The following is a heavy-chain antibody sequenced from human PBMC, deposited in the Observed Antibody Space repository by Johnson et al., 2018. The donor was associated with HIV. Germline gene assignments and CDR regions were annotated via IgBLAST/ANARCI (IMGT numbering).Heavy chain of an antibody. CDR1: GFTFSSYA. CDR2: ISYDGSNK. D-gene: IGHD6-6*01. V-gene: IGHV3-30*04. Sequence: QVQLVESGGGVVQPGRSLRLSCAASGFTFSSYAMHWVRQAPGKGLEWVAVISYDGSNKYYADSVKGRFTISRDNSKNTLYLQMNSLRAEDTAVYYCAKDLDSSSWGAFDIWGQGTMVTVSS. J-gene: IGHJ3*02. CDR3: AKDLDSSSWGAFDI.